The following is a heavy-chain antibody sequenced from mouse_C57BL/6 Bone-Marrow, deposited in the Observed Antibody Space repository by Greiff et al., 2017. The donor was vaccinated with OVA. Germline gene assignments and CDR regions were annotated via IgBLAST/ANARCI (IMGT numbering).Heavy chain of an antibody. Sequence: QVQLKESGAELVKPGASVKLSCKVSGYTFTSYWMHWVKQRPGQGLEWIGMIHPNSGSTNYNEKLKSKATLTVDKSSSTAYMQLSSLTSEDSAVYYCARSGIATGYFDVWGTGTTVTVSS. CDR3: ARSGIATGYFDV. J-gene: IGHJ1*03. V-gene: IGHV1-64*01. D-gene: IGHD1-1*01. CDR2: IHPNSGST. CDR1: GYTFTSYW.